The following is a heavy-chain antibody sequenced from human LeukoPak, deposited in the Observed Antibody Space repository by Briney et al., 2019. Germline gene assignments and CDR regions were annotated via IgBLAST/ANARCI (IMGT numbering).Heavy chain of an antibody. J-gene: IGHJ4*02. CDR3: ARDYRYAFDN. D-gene: IGHD1-1*01. Sequence: GGSLRLSCAASGFTFSDYSMNWVRQAPGKGLEWISYIGIDSGNTNYADSVKGRFTISGDKAKNSLYLQMNSLRVEDTAVYYCARDYRYAFDNWGQGTLVTVSS. CDR1: GFTFSDYS. V-gene: IGHV3-48*01. CDR2: IGIDSGNT.